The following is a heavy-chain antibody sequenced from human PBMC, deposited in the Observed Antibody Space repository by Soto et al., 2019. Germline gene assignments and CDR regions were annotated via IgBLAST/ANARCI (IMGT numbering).Heavy chain of an antibody. CDR2: IWYDGSNK. CDR1: GFTFSSYG. Sequence: QVQLVESGGGVVQPGRSLRLSCAASGFTFSSYGMHWVRQAPGKGLEWVAVIWYDGSNKYYADSVKGRFTISRDNSKNALYLQRNSLRAEDTAVDYCARDGVRGDYGDAPSAFDVWGQGTMVTVSS. J-gene: IGHJ3*01. CDR3: ARDGVRGDYGDAPSAFDV. D-gene: IGHD4-17*01. V-gene: IGHV3-33*01.